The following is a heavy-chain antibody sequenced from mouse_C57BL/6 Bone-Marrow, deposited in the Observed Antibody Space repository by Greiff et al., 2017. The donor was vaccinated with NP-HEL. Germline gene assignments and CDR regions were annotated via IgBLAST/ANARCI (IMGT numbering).Heavy chain of an antibody. CDR1: GFSLTSYG. D-gene: IGHD4-1*01. CDR3: ARLGLPHWYFDV. Sequence: VKLQESGPGLVQPSQSLSITCTVSGFSLTSYGVHWVRQSPGKGLEWLGVIWSGGGTDYNAAFISRLSISKDKSKSQVFFKMNRLQADDTDRYYCARLGLPHWYFDVWGTGTTVTVSS. CDR2: IWSGGGT. J-gene: IGHJ1*03. V-gene: IGHV2-2*01.